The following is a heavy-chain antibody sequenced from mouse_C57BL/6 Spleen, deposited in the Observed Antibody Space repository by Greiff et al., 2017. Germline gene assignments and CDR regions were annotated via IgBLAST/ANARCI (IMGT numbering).Heavy chain of an antibody. CDR2: IYPGDGDT. V-gene: IGHV1-80*01. CDR3: ARSEGLRWYFDV. D-gene: IGHD2-4*01. Sequence: VKLQQSGAELVKPGASVKISCKASGYAFSSYWMNWVKQRPGKGLEWIGQIYPGDGDTNYNGKFKGKATLTADKSSSTAYMQLSSLTSEDSAVYFCARSEGLRWYFDVWGTGTTVTVSS. J-gene: IGHJ1*03. CDR1: GYAFSSYW.